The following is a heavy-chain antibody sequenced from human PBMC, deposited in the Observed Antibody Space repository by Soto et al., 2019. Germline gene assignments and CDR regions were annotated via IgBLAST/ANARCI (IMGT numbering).Heavy chain of an antibody. CDR1: GFTFSTYC. CDR3: VRGTTAWRGMDY. CDR2: TCRYGREL. J-gene: IGHJ4*02. Sequence: HPGGSLRLSCAASGFTFSTYCMHWVRHTPGTGLVWVSRTCRYGRELYYADSVKGRFTISRDDAKNTLYLQMDSLRVEDTGIYYCVRGTTAWRGMDYRGQGALVTVSS. D-gene: IGHD1-1*01. V-gene: IGHV3-74*01.